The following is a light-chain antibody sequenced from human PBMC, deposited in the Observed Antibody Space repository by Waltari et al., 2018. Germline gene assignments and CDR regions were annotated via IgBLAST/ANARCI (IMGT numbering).Light chain of an antibody. Sequence: QSALTQPSSVSGSPGQSITISCPGTSSDVGSYSLVSWYQQHPGKAPKLIIYAVSKRPSGASARFSGSKSGNTASLTISGLQAEDEADYYCCSYAGSTTRWVFGGGTKLTVL. V-gene: IGLV2-23*02. CDR3: CSYAGSTTRWV. CDR1: SSDVGSYSL. CDR2: AVS. J-gene: IGLJ3*02.